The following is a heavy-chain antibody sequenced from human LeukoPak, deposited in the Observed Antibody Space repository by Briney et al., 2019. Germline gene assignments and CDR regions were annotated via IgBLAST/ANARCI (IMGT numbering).Heavy chain of an antibody. V-gene: IGHV4-59*08. Sequence: SETLSLTCTVSGGSVSGYYWSWIRQPPGMGLEWIGYISYSGSTNYNPSLKSRVTISVDTSKNQFSLKLGSVTAADTAVYYCARLGPAAGTSFDYWGQGTLVTVSS. CDR3: ARLGPAAGTSFDY. CDR2: ISYSGST. CDR1: GGSVSGYY. J-gene: IGHJ4*02. D-gene: IGHD6-13*01.